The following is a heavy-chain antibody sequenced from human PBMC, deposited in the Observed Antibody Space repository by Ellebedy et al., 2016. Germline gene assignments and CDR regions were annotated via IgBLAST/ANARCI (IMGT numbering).Heavy chain of an antibody. J-gene: IGHJ4*02. V-gene: IGHV3-30*03. CDR1: GFTFSSYW. CDR3: ARARLEFDY. CDR2: ISYDGSNK. Sequence: GESLKISXAASGFTFSSYWMHWVRQAPGKGLEWVAVISYDGSNKYYADSVKGRFTISRDNSKNTLYLQMNSLRAEDTAVYYCARARLEFDYWGQGTLVTVSS.